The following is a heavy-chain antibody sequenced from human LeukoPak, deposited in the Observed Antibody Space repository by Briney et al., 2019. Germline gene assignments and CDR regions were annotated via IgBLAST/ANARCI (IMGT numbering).Heavy chain of an antibody. Sequence: GGSLRLSCAASGFTFSTYGMHWVRQAPGKGLEWVAFIRYDGSDKYYADSVKGRFTISRDNSKNTLSLQMNSLRPEDTAVYYCARDLSGIAGYTYGRGIDYWGQGTLVTVSS. CDR3: ARDLSGIAGYTYGRGIDY. D-gene: IGHD5-18*01. CDR2: IRYDGSDK. V-gene: IGHV3-30*02. J-gene: IGHJ4*02. CDR1: GFTFSTYG.